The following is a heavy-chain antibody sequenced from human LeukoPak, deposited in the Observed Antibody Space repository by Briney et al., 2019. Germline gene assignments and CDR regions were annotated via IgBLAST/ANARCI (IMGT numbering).Heavy chain of an antibody. Sequence: GASVKVSCKASGYTFTGYYMHWVRQAPGQGLEWMGWINPNSGGTNYAQKFQGRVTMTRDTSISTAYMELSRLRSDDTAVYYCARVGAAAGINFDYWGQGTLVTVSS. V-gene: IGHV1-2*02. CDR1: GYTFTGYY. J-gene: IGHJ4*02. D-gene: IGHD6-13*01. CDR3: ARVGAAAGINFDY. CDR2: INPNSGGT.